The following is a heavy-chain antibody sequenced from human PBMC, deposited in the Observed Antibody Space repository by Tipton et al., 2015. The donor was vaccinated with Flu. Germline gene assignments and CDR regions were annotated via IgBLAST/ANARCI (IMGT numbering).Heavy chain of an antibody. CDR1: GGTFNEFA. J-gene: IGHJ5*02. D-gene: IGHD6-13*01. CDR2: IIPIFGSA. Sequence: QVQLVQSGAEVKTPGSSVKVSCKASGGTFNEFAITWVRQAPGQGLEWMGGIIPIFGSANYAQKFRGRATITADESANTAYMELNSLRSEDTAVYYCARVGGVSDSSTWRRNWFDTWGQGTLVTVSS. V-gene: IGHV1-69*01. CDR3: ARVGGVSDSSTWRRNWFDT.